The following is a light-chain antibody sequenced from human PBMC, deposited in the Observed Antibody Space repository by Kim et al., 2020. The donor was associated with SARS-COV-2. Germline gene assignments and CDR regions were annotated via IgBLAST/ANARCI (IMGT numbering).Light chain of an antibody. Sequence: QLVLTQSPSASASLGASVKLTCTLSSGHSSYAIAWLQQQPEKGPRYLMKLNSDGSHNKGDGIPDRFSGSSSGAVRYLTISSLQSEDEADYYCQTWATDCWVFGGGTQLTVL. CDR3: QTWATDCWV. J-gene: IGLJ3*02. CDR1: SGHSSYA. CDR2: LNSDGSH. V-gene: IGLV4-69*01.